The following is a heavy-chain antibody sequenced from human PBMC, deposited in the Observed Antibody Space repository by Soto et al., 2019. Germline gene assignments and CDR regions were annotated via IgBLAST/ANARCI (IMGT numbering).Heavy chain of an antibody. V-gene: IGHV3-30*18. CDR3: AKDLRPARAYYYYYYMDV. CDR2: ISYDGSNK. CDR1: GFTFSSYG. J-gene: IGHJ6*03. Sequence: GGSLRLSCAASGFTFSSYGMHWVRQAPGKGLEWVAVISYDGSNKYYADSVKGRFTISRDNSKNTLYLQMNSLRAEDTAVYYCAKDLRPARAYYYYYYMDVWGKGTTVTVSS.